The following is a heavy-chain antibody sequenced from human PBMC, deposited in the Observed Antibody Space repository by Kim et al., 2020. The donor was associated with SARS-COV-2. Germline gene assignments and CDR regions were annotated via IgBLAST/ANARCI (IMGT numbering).Heavy chain of an antibody. D-gene: IGHD3-16*01. CDR3: ARDPWGV. Sequence: DGSNKYYADSVKGRFTISRDNSKNTLYLQMNSLRAEDTAVYYCARDPWGVWGQGTTVTVSS. J-gene: IGHJ6*02. V-gene: IGHV3-33*01. CDR2: DGSNK.